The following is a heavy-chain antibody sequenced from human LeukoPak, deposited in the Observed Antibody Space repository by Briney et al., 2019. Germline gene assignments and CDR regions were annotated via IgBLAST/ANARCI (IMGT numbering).Heavy chain of an antibody. J-gene: IGHJ4*02. D-gene: IGHD3-9*01. CDR1: GFTFSSYA. V-gene: IGHV3-23*01. CDR3: ASAPALRYFDWSRDY. Sequence: PGGSLRLSCAASGFTFSSYAMSWVRQAPGKGLEWVSAISSSGGSTYYADSVKGRFTISRDNFKNTLYLQMNSLRAEDTAVYYCASAPALRYFDWSRDYWGQGTLVTVSA. CDR2: ISSSGGST.